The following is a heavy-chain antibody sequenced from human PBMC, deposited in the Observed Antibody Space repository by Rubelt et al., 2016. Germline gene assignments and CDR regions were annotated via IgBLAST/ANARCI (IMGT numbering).Heavy chain of an antibody. CDR3: ARASSGSPRFGFDY. D-gene: IGHD6-25*01. CDR2: IYYSGST. J-gene: IGHJ4*02. V-gene: IGHV4-59*01. CDR1: GGSISTYY. Sequence: QVQLQESGPGLVKPSETLSLTCTVSGGSISTYYWSWIRQPPGKGLEWIGYIYYSGSTNYNPSLKSRVTISIDTSKTQFSLNLSSVTAADTAVYYCARASSGSPRFGFDYWGQGTLVTVSS.